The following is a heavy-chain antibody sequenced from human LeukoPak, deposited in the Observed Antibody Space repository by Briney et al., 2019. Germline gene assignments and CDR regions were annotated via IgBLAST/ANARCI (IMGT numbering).Heavy chain of an antibody. Sequence: GGSLRLSCAASGFTFSDYYMSWIRQAPGKGLEWVSYISSSGSTIYYADSVKGRFTISRDNAKNSPYLQMNSLRAEDTAVYYCARAIATAGTGTYFDYWGQGTLVTVSS. D-gene: IGHD6-13*01. CDR3: ARAIATAGTGTYFDY. CDR2: ISSSGSTI. V-gene: IGHV3-11*01. J-gene: IGHJ4*02. CDR1: GFTFSDYY.